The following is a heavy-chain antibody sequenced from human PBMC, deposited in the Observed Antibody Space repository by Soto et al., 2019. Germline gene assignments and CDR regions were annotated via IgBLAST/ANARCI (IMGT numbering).Heavy chain of an antibody. Sequence: VEVSLQGSGLTLSHHCISRGRQAPGQGLEWMGWISAYNGNTNYAQKLQGRVTMTIDTSTSTAYMELRSLRSDDTAVYYCARGVRQQADDYWGQGTLVTVSS. CDR3: ARGVRQQADDY. V-gene: IGHV1-18*01. CDR1: LTLSHHC. J-gene: IGHJ4*02. D-gene: IGHD6-13*01. CDR2: ISAYNGNT.